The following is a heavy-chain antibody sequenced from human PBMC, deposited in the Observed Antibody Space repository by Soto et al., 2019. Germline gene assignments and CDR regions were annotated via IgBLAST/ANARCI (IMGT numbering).Heavy chain of an antibody. V-gene: IGHV3-33*08. J-gene: IGHJ6*02. D-gene: IGHD3-16*01. Sequence: GGSLRLSCAASGFTFSSYWMHWVRQAPGKGLEWVAVIWYDGSNKYYADSVKGRFTISRDNSKNTLYLQMNSLRAEDTAVYYCARVRGGDRDPYYYYYYGMDVWGQGTTVTVSS. CDR3: ARVRGGDRDPYYYYYYGMDV. CDR1: GFTFSSYW. CDR2: IWYDGSNK.